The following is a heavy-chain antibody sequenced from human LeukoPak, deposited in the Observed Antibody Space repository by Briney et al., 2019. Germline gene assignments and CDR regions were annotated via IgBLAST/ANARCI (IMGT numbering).Heavy chain of an antibody. Sequence: SETLSLTCTVSGDSVSSTHRWSWVRQPPGKGLEWIGEIYRSGSTNDNPSLKSRVTVSADQSKNQFSLKLTSVTAADTAVYYCARRQWGAVGFDYWGQGTLVTVSS. J-gene: IGHJ4*02. CDR1: GDSVSSTHR. CDR2: IYRSGST. D-gene: IGHD6-19*01. CDR3: ARRQWGAVGFDY. V-gene: IGHV4-4*02.